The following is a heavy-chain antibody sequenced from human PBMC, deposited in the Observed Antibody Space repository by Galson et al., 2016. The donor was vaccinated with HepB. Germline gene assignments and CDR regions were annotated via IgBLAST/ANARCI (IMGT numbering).Heavy chain of an antibody. CDR1: GGSIYPYY. CDR3: ARASGTTYDFRAQLRMDV. Sequence: ETLSLTCSVSGGSIYPYYWNWIRQPSGQGLEWIAYIDHSGNIVYNPSLRSRVTMSVDTSKNQFSLKLSSVTAADTAVYYCARASGTTYDFRAQLRMDVWAQGTTVTVSS. CDR2: IDHSGNI. D-gene: IGHD3-3*01. V-gene: IGHV4-59*01. J-gene: IGHJ6*02.